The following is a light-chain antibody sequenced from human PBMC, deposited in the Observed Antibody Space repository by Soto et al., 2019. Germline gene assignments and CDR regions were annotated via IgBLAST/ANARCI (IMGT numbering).Light chain of an antibody. CDR2: EVD. CDR3: CTYAGHVPK. CDR1: TSDVAYYDL. J-gene: IGLJ2*01. Sequence: QSALTQPASVSGSPGQSITISCAGTTSDVAYYDLVSWYQQHPGRAPKLLIYEVDKRPSGISVRSSGSKSGATASLTISGLLPEDEAVYFCCTYAGHVPKFGGGTK. V-gene: IGLV2-23*02.